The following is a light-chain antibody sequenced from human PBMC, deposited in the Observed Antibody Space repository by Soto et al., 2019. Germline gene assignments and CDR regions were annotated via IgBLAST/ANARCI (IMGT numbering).Light chain of an antibody. V-gene: IGLV1-47*02. CDR1: SSNIGSKY. CDR2: SNN. J-gene: IGLJ1*01. CDR3: AAWDDSLSGDV. Sequence: SLLTQPPSASRTRGQRVTISCSGSSSNIGSKYVYWYQQRPGTAPKLLIYSNNQRPSGVPDRFSGSKSGTSASLAISGLRSEDEADYYCAAWDDSLSGDVFGTGPKVTVL.